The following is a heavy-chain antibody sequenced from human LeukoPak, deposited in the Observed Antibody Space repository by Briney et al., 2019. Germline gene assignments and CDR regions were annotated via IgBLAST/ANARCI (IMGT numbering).Heavy chain of an antibody. J-gene: IGHJ5*02. V-gene: IGHV1-58*01. CDR2: IVVGSNNT. CDR3: AAPYSTRWFDL. D-gene: IGHD6-13*01. CDR1: GYPLSSSA. Sequence: SVKVSCKASGYPLSSSAVQWVRQAGGQRLEWIGWIVVGSNNTNYAQKFQERVTITRDMSTSTAYMELSSLRSEDTAVYYCAAPYSTRWFDLWGRGTLVTVSS.